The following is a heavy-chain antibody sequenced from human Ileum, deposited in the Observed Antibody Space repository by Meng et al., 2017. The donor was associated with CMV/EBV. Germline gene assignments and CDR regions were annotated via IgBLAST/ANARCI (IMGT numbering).Heavy chain of an antibody. J-gene: IGHJ4*02. V-gene: IGHV3-7*03. CDR3: ARDSSSSGAGY. D-gene: IGHD6-6*01. CDR1: GFPFNNYW. Sequence: GESLKISCGGSGFPFNNYWMNWFRQAPGKGLEWVANINQDGSEENYVDSVKGRFTISRDNAKNSLYLQMNSLRAEDTALYYCARDSSSSGAGYWGQGTLVTVSS. CDR2: INQDGSEE.